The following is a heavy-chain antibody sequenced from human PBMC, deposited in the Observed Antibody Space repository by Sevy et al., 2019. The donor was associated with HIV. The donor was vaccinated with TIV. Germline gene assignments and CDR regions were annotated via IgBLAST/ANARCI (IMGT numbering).Heavy chain of an antibody. V-gene: IGHV1-2*06. J-gene: IGHJ6*02. CDR1: GYTFTGYY. CDR2: INPNSGAT. CDR3: AREESDDSSSYYYYYYGMDV. D-gene: IGHD3-22*01. Sequence: ASVKVSCKASGYTFTGYYMQWVRQVPGQGLEWMGRINPNSGATNYAQKFQGRVTMTRDTSISTAYMELTRLSSDDTAVYYCAREESDDSSSYYYYYYGMDVWGQGTTVTVSS.